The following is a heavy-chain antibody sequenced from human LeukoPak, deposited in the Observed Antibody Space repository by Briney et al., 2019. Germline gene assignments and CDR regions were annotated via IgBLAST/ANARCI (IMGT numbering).Heavy chain of an antibody. J-gene: IGHJ5*02. Sequence: GGSLRLSCAASGFTFSSYAKSWVRQAPGKGLEWVSAISGSGGSTYYADSVKGRFTISRDNSKNTLYLQMNSLRAEDTAMHYCVRSYHPGGWFDPWGQGTLVTVSS. V-gene: IGHV3-23*01. D-gene: IGHD1-14*01. CDR3: VRSYHPGGWFDP. CDR2: ISGSGGST. CDR1: GFTFSSYA.